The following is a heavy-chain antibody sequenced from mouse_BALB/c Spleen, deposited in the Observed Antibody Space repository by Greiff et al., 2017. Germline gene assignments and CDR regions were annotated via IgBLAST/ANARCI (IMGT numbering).Heavy chain of an antibody. J-gene: IGHJ4*01. Sequence: EVKLVESGPGLVKPSQSLSLTCTVTGYSITSDYAWNWIRQFPGNKLEWMGYISYSGSTSYNPSLKSRISITRDTSKNQFFLQLNSVTTEDTATYYCAIYYDYDGSPYYAMDYWGQGTSVTVSS. CDR1: GYSITSDYA. D-gene: IGHD2-4*01. V-gene: IGHV3-2*02. CDR2: ISYSGST. CDR3: AIYYDYDGSPYYAMDY.